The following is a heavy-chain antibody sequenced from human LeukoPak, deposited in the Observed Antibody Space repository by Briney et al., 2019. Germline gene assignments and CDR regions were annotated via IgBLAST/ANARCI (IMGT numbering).Heavy chain of an antibody. Sequence: PGGSLRLSCAASGFTFSSHSMNWVRQAPGKGLEWVSYISSSSSTINYADSVKGRFTISRDNAKNSLYLQMNSLRAEDTAVCFCAGRHCSGGGCYFAGADPFDYWGQGTLVTVSS. D-gene: IGHD2-15*01. V-gene: IGHV3-48*01. J-gene: IGHJ4*02. CDR3: AGRHCSGGGCYFAGADPFDY. CDR2: ISSSSSTI. CDR1: GFTFSSHS.